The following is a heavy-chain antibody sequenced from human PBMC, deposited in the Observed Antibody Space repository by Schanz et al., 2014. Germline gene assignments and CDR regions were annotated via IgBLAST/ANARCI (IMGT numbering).Heavy chain of an antibody. CDR2: INLSGGST. J-gene: IGHJ4*02. V-gene: IGHV1-46*03. CDR3: ARDGVDAAAGGNY. Sequence: QVQLVQSGGEMKKPGASVKVSCKASGYTFTDYGLSWVRQAPGQGLEWMGIINLSGGSTNNAQKFQGRLTMTRDTSTSTVYMELSSLRSEDTAVYYCARDGVDAAAGGNYGGQGTLITVSS. CDR1: GYTFTDYG. D-gene: IGHD6-13*01.